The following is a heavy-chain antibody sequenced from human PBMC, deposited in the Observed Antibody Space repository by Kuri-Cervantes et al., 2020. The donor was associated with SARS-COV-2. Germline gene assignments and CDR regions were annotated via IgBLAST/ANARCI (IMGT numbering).Heavy chain of an antibody. Sequence: SETLSLTCTVSGGSISSSSYYWGWIRQPLGKGLEWIGSIYYSGSTYYNPSLKSRVTISVDTSKNQFSLKLSSVTAADTAVYYCARHHYDFWSGYYPYYFDYWGQGTLVTVSS. CDR1: GGSISSSSYY. J-gene: IGHJ4*02. V-gene: IGHV4-39*01. CDR3: ARHHYDFWSGYYPYYFDY. D-gene: IGHD3-3*01. CDR2: IYYSGST.